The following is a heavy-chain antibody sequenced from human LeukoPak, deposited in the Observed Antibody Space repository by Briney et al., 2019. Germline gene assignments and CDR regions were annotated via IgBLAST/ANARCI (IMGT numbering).Heavy chain of an antibody. CDR2: ITYDRSNK. CDR3: AKELYDSSGYYFEGAFDI. D-gene: IGHD3-22*01. Sequence: GRSLRLSCAASGFTFSSYGMHWVRQAPGKGLEWVAVITYDRSNKYYADSVKGRFTISRDNSKDTLYLQMNSLRAEDTAVYYCAKELYDSSGYYFEGAFDIWGQGTMVTVSS. CDR1: GFTFSSYG. J-gene: IGHJ3*02. V-gene: IGHV3-30*18.